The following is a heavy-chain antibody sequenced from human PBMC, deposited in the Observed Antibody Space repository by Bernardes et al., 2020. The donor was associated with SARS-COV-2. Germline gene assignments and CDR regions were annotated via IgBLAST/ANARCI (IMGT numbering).Heavy chain of an antibody. CDR1: GGSFSGYY. D-gene: IGHD3-16*02. V-gene: IGHV4-34*01. CDR3: ARDVVWGSYRRKYYFDY. Sequence: SETLSLTCAVYGGSFSGYYWSWIRQPPGKGLEWIGEINHSGSTNYNPSLKSRVTISVNTPKNQFSLKLSSVTAADTAVYYCARDVVWGSYRRKYYFDYWGQGTLVTVSS. J-gene: IGHJ4*02. CDR2: INHSGST.